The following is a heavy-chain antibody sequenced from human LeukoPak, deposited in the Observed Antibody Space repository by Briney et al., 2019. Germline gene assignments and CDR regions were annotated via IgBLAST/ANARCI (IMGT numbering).Heavy chain of an antibody. J-gene: IGHJ4*02. CDR3: TRDFGRSSYYFDF. V-gene: IGHV3-74*01. CDR1: GFPFISYW. CDR2: INSDGSST. Sequence: PGGSLPLSCAASGFPFISYWMHWVRQAPGKGLVWVSRINSDGSSTRYADSVKGRLTISRDNAENSLFLQLNRLRVEDTAVYYCTRDFGRSSYYFDFWGPGTLVTVSS. D-gene: IGHD3-3*01.